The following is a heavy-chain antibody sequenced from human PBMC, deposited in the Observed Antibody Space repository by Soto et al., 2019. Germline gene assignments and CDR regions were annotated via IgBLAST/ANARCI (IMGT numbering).Heavy chain of an antibody. CDR3: ARDTKPDGYNFDY. CDR1: GYTFTSYY. V-gene: IGHV1-46*01. CDR2: INPSGGST. Sequence: ASVKVSCKASGYTFTSYYMHWVRQAPGQGLEWMGMINPSGGSTSYAQKLQGRVTMTTDTSTSTAYMELRSLRSDDTAVYYCARDTKPDGYNFDYWGQGTLVTVSS. J-gene: IGHJ4*02. D-gene: IGHD5-12*01.